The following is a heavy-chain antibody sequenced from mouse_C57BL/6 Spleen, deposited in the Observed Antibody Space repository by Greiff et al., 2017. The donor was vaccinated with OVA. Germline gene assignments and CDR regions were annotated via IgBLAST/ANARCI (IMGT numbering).Heavy chain of an antibody. D-gene: IGHD2-10*02. J-gene: IGHJ2*01. CDR1: GYTFTDYE. CDR3: TRLGYGLRDY. CDR2: IDPETGGT. V-gene: IGHV1-15*01. Sequence: QVQLQQSGAELVRPGASVTLSCKASGYTFTDYEMHWVKQTPVHGLEWIGAIDPETGGTAYNQKFKGKAILTADKSSSTAYMELRSLTSEDSAVYYCTRLGYGLRDYWGQGTTLSVSS.